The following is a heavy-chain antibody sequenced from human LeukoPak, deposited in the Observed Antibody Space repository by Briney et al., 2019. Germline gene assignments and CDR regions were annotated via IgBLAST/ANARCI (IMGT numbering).Heavy chain of an antibody. D-gene: IGHD7-27*01. V-gene: IGHV4-34*01. J-gene: IGHJ4*02. CDR2: INHSGST. Sequence: SETLSLTCAVYGGSFSGYYWSWIRQPPGKGLEWIGEINHSGSTNYNPSLKSRVTISVDTSKNHFSLKLSSVTAADTAVYYCARGRISDSKLGNFDYWGQGTLVTVSS. CDR3: ARGRISDSKLGNFDY. CDR1: GGSFSGYY.